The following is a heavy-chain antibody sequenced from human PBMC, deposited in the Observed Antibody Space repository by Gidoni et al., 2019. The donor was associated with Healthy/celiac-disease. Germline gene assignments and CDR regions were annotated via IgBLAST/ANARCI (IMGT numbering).Heavy chain of an antibody. Sequence: EVQLVESGGGLVKPGGSLRLSCAASGLTFSNAWMSWVRQAPGKGLEGVGRIKSKTDGGTTDYAAPVKGRFTISRDDSKNTLYLQMNSLKTEDTAVYYCTTDGSHCSSTSCYYYYYGMDVWGQGTTVTVSS. CDR1: GLTFSNAW. J-gene: IGHJ6*02. CDR2: IKSKTDGGTT. V-gene: IGHV3-15*01. D-gene: IGHD2-2*01. CDR3: TTDGSHCSSTSCYYYYYGMDV.